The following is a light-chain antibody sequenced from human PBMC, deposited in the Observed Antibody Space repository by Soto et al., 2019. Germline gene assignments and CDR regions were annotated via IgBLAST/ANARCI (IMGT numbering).Light chain of an antibody. V-gene: IGKV3-20*01. CDR3: QQYGSSPWT. CDR1: QSVSRSY. CDR2: GAS. J-gene: IGKJ1*01. Sequence: EIVLTQSPGTLSLSPGERATLSCRASQSVSRSYLAWYQQKPGQAPRLLMYGASSRATGIPDRFSGSGSGTDFTLTISRLEPEDFAVYYCQQYGSSPWTFAQGTKV.